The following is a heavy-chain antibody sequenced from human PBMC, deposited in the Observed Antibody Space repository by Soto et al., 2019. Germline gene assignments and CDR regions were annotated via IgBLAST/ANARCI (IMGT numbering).Heavy chain of an antibody. CDR1: GGSISSYY. CDR3: ARGGPSAAGFDY. Sequence: QVQLQESGPGLVKPSETLSLTCTVSGGSISSYYWSWIRQPPGKGLEWIGYIYYSGSTNYNPSLKSRVTISVATYKNQCSLKLSSVTAADTAVYYCARGGPSAAGFDYWGQGTLVTVSS. D-gene: IGHD6-13*01. J-gene: IGHJ4*02. V-gene: IGHV4-59*01. CDR2: IYYSGST.